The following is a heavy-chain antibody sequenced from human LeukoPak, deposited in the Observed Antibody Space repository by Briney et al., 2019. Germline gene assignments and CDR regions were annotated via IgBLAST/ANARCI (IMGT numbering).Heavy chain of an antibody. D-gene: IGHD2/OR15-2a*01. CDR3: ARNSAIAVDDAFDI. Sequence: SVKVSCKASGGTFSSYAISWVRQAPGQGLEWMGGITPIFGTTNYAQKFQSRVTTTTDEYTSTAYMELSSLRSEDTAVYYCARNSAIAVDDAFDIWGQGTMVTVSS. V-gene: IGHV1-69*05. CDR1: GGTFSSYA. CDR2: ITPIFGTT. J-gene: IGHJ3*02.